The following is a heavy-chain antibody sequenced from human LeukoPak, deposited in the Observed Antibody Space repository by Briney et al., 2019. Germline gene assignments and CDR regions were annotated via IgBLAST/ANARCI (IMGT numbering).Heavy chain of an antibody. Sequence: GGSLRLSCAASGFTFSDYYMSWIRQAPGKGLEWVSYISSSGSTIYYADSVKGRFTISRDNAKNSLYLQMNSLRAEDTAVYYCARDQPYYDSSGYPTHFDYWGQGTLVTVSS. D-gene: IGHD3-22*01. CDR1: GFTFSDYY. J-gene: IGHJ4*02. V-gene: IGHV3-11*01. CDR2: ISSSGSTI. CDR3: ARDQPYYDSSGYPTHFDY.